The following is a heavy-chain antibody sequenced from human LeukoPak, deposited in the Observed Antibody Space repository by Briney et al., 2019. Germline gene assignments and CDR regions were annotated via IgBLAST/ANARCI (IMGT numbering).Heavy chain of an antibody. Sequence: LAGGSLRLSCAASGFTFNDYWMSWVRQAPGKGLEWVANIREDGTEKNYMDCTRGRFIISRDNAKNSLYLQMNSLRAEDTAIYYCARDRPRKGQWVVDFWGQGTLVTVPS. J-gene: IGHJ4*02. D-gene: IGHD6-19*01. V-gene: IGHV3-7*01. CDR2: IREDGTEK. CDR3: ARDRPRKGQWVVDF. CDR1: GFTFNDYW.